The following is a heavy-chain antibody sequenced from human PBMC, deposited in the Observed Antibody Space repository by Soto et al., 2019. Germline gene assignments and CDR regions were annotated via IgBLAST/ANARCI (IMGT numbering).Heavy chain of an antibody. J-gene: IGHJ4*02. Sequence: GGSLRLSCAASGFTFSSYAMSWVRQAPGKGLEWVSAISGSGGSTYYADSVKGRFTISRDNSKNTLYLQMNSLRAEDTAVYYCAKDQRAYCGGDCYSGDYWGQGTLVTVSS. CDR3: AKDQRAYCGGDCYSGDY. D-gene: IGHD2-21*01. CDR2: ISGSGGST. V-gene: IGHV3-23*01. CDR1: GFTFSSYA.